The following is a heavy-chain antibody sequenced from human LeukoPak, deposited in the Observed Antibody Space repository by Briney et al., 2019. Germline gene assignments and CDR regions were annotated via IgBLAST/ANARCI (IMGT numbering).Heavy chain of an antibody. Sequence: PGRSLRLSCAASGFTFSSYAMHWVRQAPGKGLEWVAVISYDGSNKYYADSVKGRFTISRDNSKNTLYLQMNSLRAEDTAVYYCARGRSMVRGSTHYFDYWGQGTLVTVSS. CDR3: ARGRSMVRGSTHYFDY. CDR1: GFTFSSYA. D-gene: IGHD3-10*01. J-gene: IGHJ4*02. CDR2: ISYDGSNK. V-gene: IGHV3-30-3*01.